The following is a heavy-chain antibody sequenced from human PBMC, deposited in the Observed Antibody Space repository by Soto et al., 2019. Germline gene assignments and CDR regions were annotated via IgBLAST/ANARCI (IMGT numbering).Heavy chain of an antibody. CDR3: ARQYSSMLDL. J-gene: IGHJ4*02. D-gene: IGHD6-13*01. CDR2: ISDSGSSI. Sequence: QVQLVESGGGLVKPGGSLRLSCAASGFTFKNLYMTWIRQAPGKGLEWVSYISDSGSSIYYADSVKGRFTISRDNAKNSLLLEMNSLRGEDTAVYYCARQYSSMLDLWGQGTLVTVSS. V-gene: IGHV3-11*01. CDR1: GFTFKNLY.